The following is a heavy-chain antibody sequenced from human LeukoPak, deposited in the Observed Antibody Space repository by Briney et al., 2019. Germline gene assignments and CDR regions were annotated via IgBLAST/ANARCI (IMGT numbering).Heavy chain of an antibody. Sequence: GGSLTLSCAASGFTFSSYNMNWIRQAPGKGLEWVSYISSSSSTIYYTDSVKVRFHVSRDNATNSLYLQMSSLRDEDTAVYYCARDLRYRDDYWGEGTLVTVSS. V-gene: IGHV3-48*02. D-gene: IGHD1-1*01. CDR3: ARDLRYRDDY. J-gene: IGHJ4*02. CDR1: GFTFSSYN. CDR2: ISSSSSTI.